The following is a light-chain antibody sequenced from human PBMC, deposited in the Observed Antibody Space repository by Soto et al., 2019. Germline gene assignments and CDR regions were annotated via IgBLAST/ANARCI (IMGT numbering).Light chain of an antibody. CDR1: SSDVGGYNF. V-gene: IGLV2-11*01. CDR2: EVS. Sequence: QSALTQPRSVSGSPGQSVTISCTGTSSDVGGYNFVSWYQQHPGKAPKRMIYEVSKRPSGVPDRFSGSKSGNTASLTISGLQAEDEADYYCCSYAGSYTWVFGGGTQLTVL. CDR3: CSYAGSYTWV. J-gene: IGLJ3*02.